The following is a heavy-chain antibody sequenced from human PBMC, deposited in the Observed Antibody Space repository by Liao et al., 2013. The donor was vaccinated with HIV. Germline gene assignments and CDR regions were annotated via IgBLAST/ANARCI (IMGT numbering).Heavy chain of an antibody. D-gene: IGHD3-3*01. J-gene: IGHJ2*01. CDR2: INHSGST. Sequence: QLQLQESGPGLVKPSETLSLTCAVYGGSFSGYYWSWIRQPPGKGLEWIGEINHSGSTNYNPSLEGRVTISVDTSKNQFSLKLSSVTAADTAVYYCATNPRRITIFGVVSPTGYFDLWGRGTLVTVSS. CDR3: ATNPRRITIFGVVSPTGYFDL. V-gene: IGHV4-34*01. CDR1: GGSFSGYY.